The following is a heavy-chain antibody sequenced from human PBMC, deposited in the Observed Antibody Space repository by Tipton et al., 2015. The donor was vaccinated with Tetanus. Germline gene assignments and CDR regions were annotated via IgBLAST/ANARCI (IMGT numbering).Heavy chain of an antibody. CDR1: GGAFSSSA. Sequence: QSGAEVKKPGSSVKVSCKASGGAFSSSAFSWVRQAPGQGLEWMGGVIPIFRTTTYAQKFQGTVTITADKSTSTVYMELSSLRSEDTATYYCARGGYDSDTYSYYYYSMDAWGQGTTVTVSS. J-gene: IGHJ6*02. CDR3: ARGGYDSDTYSYYYYSMDA. D-gene: IGHD3-22*01. V-gene: IGHV1-69*06. CDR2: VIPIFRTT.